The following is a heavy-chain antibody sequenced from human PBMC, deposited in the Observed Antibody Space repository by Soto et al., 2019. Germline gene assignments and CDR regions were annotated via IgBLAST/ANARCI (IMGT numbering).Heavy chain of an antibody. CDR1: GFTFSSSR. CDR3: ARDGITMIRGITVFDF. CDR2: ISSSSDYM. Sequence: GSLRLSCVASGFTFSSSRMNWVRQAPGEGLEWVSFISSSSDYMYYADSVKGRFTVSRDNAKNSLYLQMDSLRAEDTAVYYCARDGITMIRGITVFDFWGQGTLVTAPQ. D-gene: IGHD3-10*01. V-gene: IGHV3-21*01. J-gene: IGHJ4*02.